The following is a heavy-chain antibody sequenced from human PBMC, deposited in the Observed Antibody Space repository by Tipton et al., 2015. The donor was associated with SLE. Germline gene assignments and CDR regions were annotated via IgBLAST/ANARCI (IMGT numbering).Heavy chain of an antibody. CDR3: ARDGRGYCDNSGCSEYHWFDP. CDR1: GGSINVYY. Sequence: TLSLTCSVSGGSINVYYWSWVRQPPGKGLEWIGYVSYSGSTNYNPSLQSRVTISVDTSKNQFSLKLSSVTAADTAVYYCARDGRGYCDNSGCSEYHWFDPWGQGTLVTVSS. CDR2: VSYSGST. D-gene: IGHD2-15*01. V-gene: IGHV4-59*01. J-gene: IGHJ5*02.